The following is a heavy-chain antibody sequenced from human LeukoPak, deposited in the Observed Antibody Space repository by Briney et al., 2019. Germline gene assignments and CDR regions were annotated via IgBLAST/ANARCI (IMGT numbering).Heavy chain of an antibody. J-gene: IGHJ6*03. CDR2: IYYSGST. Sequence: KPSETLSLTCTGSGGSISSYYWSWIRQPPGKGLEWIGYIYYSGSTNYNPSLKSRVTISVDTSKNQFSLKLSSVTAADTAVYYCARVYLYYYYMDVWGKGTTVTVSS. CDR1: GGSISSYY. V-gene: IGHV4-59*01. CDR3: ARVYLYYYYMDV.